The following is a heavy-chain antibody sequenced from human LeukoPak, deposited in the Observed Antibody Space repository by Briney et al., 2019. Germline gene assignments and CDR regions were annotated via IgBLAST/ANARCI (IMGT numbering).Heavy chain of an antibody. Sequence: GGSLRLSCAASAFTFSNAWMSWVRQAPGKGLEWVGRIKSKTDSGTTDYAAPVKGRFTISRDDSKNTLYLQMNSLKTEDTAVYYCTTDTYYYDSSGYYFADYWGQGTLVTVSS. D-gene: IGHD3-22*01. V-gene: IGHV3-15*01. CDR3: TTDTYYYDSSGYYFADY. CDR2: IKSKTDSGTT. J-gene: IGHJ4*02. CDR1: AFTFSNAW.